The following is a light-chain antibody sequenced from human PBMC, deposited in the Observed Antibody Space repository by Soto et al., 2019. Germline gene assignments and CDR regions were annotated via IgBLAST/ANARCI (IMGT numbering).Light chain of an antibody. J-gene: IGKJ2*01. Sequence: DIVMTQSPDSLAVSLGERATINCKSSQSVLYSPNNKNYLAWYQQKPGQPPKLLIYWASTRESGVPDRFSGSESGTDFTLTISSLQAEDLAVYYCQQYYSSPYTFGHGTKLEIK. CDR1: QSVLYSPNNKNY. CDR3: QQYYSSPYT. CDR2: WAS. V-gene: IGKV4-1*01.